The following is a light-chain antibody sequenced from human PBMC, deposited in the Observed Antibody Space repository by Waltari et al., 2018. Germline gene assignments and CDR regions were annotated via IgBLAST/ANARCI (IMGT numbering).Light chain of an antibody. Sequence: QSALTQPRSVSGSPGQSVTIPCTGTPRDVGGYHYVSWFQQHPGQAPKLIIYDVSERPSGVPDRFSGSKSDNTASLTISGLQAEDEADYYCCSYAGSYTYVFGSGTKVTVL. J-gene: IGLJ1*01. CDR3: CSYAGSYTYV. CDR2: DVS. CDR1: PRDVGGYHY. V-gene: IGLV2-11*01.